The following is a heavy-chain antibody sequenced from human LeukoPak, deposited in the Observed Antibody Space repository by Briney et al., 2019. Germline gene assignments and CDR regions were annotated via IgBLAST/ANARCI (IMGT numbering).Heavy chain of an antibody. V-gene: IGHV3-53*01. CDR3: ARLPVNYYYGMDV. D-gene: IGHD3-16*02. CDR2: IYISGTT. J-gene: IGHJ6*02. CDR1: GFTVNSNY. Sequence: PGGSLRLSCAASGFTVNSNYMSWVRQAPGRGLEWVSVIYISGTTYYADSVQGRFTISRDNSKNTLYLQMNSLRAEDTAMYYCARLPVNYYYGMDVWGQGTTVTVSS.